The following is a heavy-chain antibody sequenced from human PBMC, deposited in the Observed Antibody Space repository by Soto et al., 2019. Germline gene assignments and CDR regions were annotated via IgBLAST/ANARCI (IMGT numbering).Heavy chain of an antibody. J-gene: IGHJ4*02. V-gene: IGHV4-39*01. CDR1: GGSVSSSSYY. CDR2: TYYSAGT. Sequence: SETLSLTCNVSGGSVSSSSYYWGWIRQAPGKGLEWIVSTYYSAGTYYNPSLKSRITTSMDASKNQFSLTVTSVTAADTAIYYCARHASRGYSSSWYFEDWGQGTPVTVSS. CDR3: ARHASRGYSSSWYFED. D-gene: IGHD6-13*01.